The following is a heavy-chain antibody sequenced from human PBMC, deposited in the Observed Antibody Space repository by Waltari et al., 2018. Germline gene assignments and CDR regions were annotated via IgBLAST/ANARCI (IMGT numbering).Heavy chain of an antibody. Sequence: QVQLQESGPGLVKPSETLSLTCAVSGYSISSGYYWGWIRQPPGKGLEWIGSIYHSGSTYYNPSLKSRVTISVDTSKNQFSLKLSSVTAADTAVYYCARVSDNFDYWGQGTLVTVSS. CDR1: GYSISSGYY. CDR2: IYHSGST. D-gene: IGHD2-21*02. J-gene: IGHJ4*02. CDR3: ARVSDNFDY. V-gene: IGHV4-38-2*01.